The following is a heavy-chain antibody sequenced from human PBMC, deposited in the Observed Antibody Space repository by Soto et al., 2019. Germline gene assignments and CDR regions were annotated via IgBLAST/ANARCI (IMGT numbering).Heavy chain of an antibody. J-gene: IGHJ3*02. D-gene: IGHD3-3*01. CDR2: IYYSGTT. V-gene: IGHV4-39*07. CDR1: GGSLSSSSYY. Sequence: PSETLSLTCAVSGGSLSSSSYYWGWFRQPPGKGLEWTGSIYYSGTTYYNPSLKSRVTISVDTSKNQLSLKLSSVTAADTAMYYCARFSFYDFWSAEPSIWAQGTMVTVSS. CDR3: ARFSFYDFWSAEPSI.